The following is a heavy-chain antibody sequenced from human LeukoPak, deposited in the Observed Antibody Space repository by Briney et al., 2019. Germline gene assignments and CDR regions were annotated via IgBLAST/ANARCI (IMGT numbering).Heavy chain of an antibody. D-gene: IGHD1-7*01. Sequence: GGSLRLSCAASGFTFSSYSMNWVRQAPGKGLEWVSSISSSSSYIYYADSVKGRFTISRDNAKNSLYLQMNSLRAEDTAVYYCARGTWNWNYSHDAFDIWGQGTMVTVSS. CDR2: ISSSSSYI. CDR1: GFTFSSYS. CDR3: ARGTWNWNYSHDAFDI. J-gene: IGHJ3*02. V-gene: IGHV3-21*01.